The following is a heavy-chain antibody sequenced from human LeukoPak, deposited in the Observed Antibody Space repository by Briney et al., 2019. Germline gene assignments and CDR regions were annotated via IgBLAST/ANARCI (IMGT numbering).Heavy chain of an antibody. D-gene: IGHD3-3*01. Sequence: ASVKVSCKASGYTFTSYDINWVRQATGQGLEWMGWMNPNSGNTGYAQKFQGRVTITRNTSISTAYMELSSLRYEDTAVYYCARGRGFWSGYSLLDYWGQGTLVTVSS. J-gene: IGHJ4*02. V-gene: IGHV1-8*03. CDR3: ARGRGFWSGYSLLDY. CDR1: GYTFTSYD. CDR2: MNPNSGNT.